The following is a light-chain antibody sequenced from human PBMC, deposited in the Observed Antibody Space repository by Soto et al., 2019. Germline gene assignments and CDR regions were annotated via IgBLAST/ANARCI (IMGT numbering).Light chain of an antibody. CDR3: QQYESFFPLT. CDR1: QNINSW. V-gene: IGKV1-5*03. Sequence: DIPMTQSPSTLSASVGDRVTITCRASQNINSWLAWYQQKPGKAPKLLIYKASNLESGVPSRFSGSGSGTDFPLTLSSLQPDDFATYHCQQYESFFPLTFGGGTKVEIK. CDR2: KAS. J-gene: IGKJ4*01.